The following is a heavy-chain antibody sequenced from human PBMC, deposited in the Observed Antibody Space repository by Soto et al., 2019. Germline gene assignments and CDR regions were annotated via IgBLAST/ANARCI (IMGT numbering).Heavy chain of an antibody. V-gene: IGHV3-30*18. J-gene: IGHJ6*02. D-gene: IGHD3-9*01. CDR1: GFTFSSYG. CDR2: ISYDGSNK. Sequence: GGSLRLSCAASGFTFSSYGMHWVRQAPGKGLEWVAVISYDGSNKYYADSVKGRLTISRDNSKNTLYLQTNSLRAEDTAVYYCAKDLGSRYYDILTGYYRVPGPYYYGMDAWGQGTTVTVSS. CDR3: AKDLGSRYYDILTGYYRVPGPYYYGMDA.